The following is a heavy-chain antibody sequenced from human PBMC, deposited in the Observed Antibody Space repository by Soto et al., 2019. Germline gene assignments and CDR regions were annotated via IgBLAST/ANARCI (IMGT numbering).Heavy chain of an antibody. CDR1: GYTITIYR. D-gene: IGHD3-16*02. Sequence: ASVKVACKTSGYTITIYRSSWVSHTHEQGLEWMGWISAYNGNTNYAQKLQGRVTMTTDTSTSTAYMELRSLRSDDTAVYYCARDRQFYDYVWGSYRDYWGQGTLVTV. CDR3: ARDRQFYDYVWGSYRDY. CDR2: ISAYNGNT. V-gene: IGHV1-18*01. J-gene: IGHJ4*02.